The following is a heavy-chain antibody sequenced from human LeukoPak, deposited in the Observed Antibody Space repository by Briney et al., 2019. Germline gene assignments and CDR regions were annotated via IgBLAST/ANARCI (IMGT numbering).Heavy chain of an antibody. CDR1: GFTFSGSA. D-gene: IGHD6-13*01. V-gene: IGHV3-73*01. J-gene: IGHJ1*01. CDR2: IRSKANSYAT. CDR3: TTSSSWGYFQH. Sequence: GGSLRLSCAASGFTFSGSAMHWVRQASGKGLEWVGRIRSKANSYATAYAASVKGRFTISRDDSKNTAYLQMNSLKTEDTAVYYCTTSSSWGYFQHWGQGTLVTVSS.